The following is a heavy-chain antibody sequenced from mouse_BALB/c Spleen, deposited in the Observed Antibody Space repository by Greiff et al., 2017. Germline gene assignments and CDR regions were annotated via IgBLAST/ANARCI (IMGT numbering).Heavy chain of an antibody. CDR2: INSNGGST. D-gene: IGHD1-1*01. CDR1: GFTFSSYG. CDR3: ARVYYGSSYFDY. J-gene: IGHJ2*01. Sequence: EVQGVESGGGLVQPGGSLKLSCAASGFTFSSYGMSWVRQTPDKRLELVATINSNGGSTYYPDSVKGRFTISRDNAKNTLYLQMSSLKSEDTAMYYCARVYYGSSYFDYWGQGTTLTVSS. V-gene: IGHV5-6-3*01.